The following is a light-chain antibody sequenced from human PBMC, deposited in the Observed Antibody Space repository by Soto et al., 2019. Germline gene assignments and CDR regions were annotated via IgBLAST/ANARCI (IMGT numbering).Light chain of an antibody. CDR3: QTWDTGARVV. CDR1: SGPSSYA. Sequence: QHVLTQSPSASASLGASVKLTCTLSSGPSSYAIAWHQQQPEKGPRYLMKLSSDGSHSKGDGIPDRFSGSSSGAERYLTISSLQSEDEADYYCQTWDTGARVVFGGGTKVTVL. V-gene: IGLV4-69*01. J-gene: IGLJ2*01. CDR2: LSSDGSH.